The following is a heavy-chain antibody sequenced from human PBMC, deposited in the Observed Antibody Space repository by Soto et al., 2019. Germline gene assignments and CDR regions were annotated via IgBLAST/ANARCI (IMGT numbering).Heavy chain of an antibody. CDR3: ARIVVVVAATDYFDY. J-gene: IGHJ4*02. V-gene: IGHV4-39*01. D-gene: IGHD2-15*01. CDR1: GGSISSSSYY. Sequence: SETLSLTCTVSGGSISSSSYYWGWIRQPPGKGLEWIGSIYYSGSTYYNPSLKSRVTISVDTSKNQFSLKLSSVTAADTAVYYCARIVVVVAATDYFDYWGQGTLVTVSS. CDR2: IYYSGST.